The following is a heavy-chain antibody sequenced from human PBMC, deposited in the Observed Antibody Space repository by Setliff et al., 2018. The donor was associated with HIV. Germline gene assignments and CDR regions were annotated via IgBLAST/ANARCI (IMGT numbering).Heavy chain of an antibody. Sequence: ASVKVSCKASGYRFTNHNIHWVQQAPGKGLHWMGRVGPASGKTIYAEKFQGRVSIIADTSIDTAYMELNSLRSEDTAVYYCAAEGNIFDLWGRGTMVTVSS. CDR2: VGPASGKT. CDR3: AAEGNIFDL. D-gene: IGHD1-1*01. V-gene: IGHV1-69-2*01. J-gene: IGHJ3*01. CDR1: GYRFTNHN.